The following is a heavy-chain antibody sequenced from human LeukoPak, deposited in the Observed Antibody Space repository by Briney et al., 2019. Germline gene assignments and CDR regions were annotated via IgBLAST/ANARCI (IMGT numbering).Heavy chain of an antibody. CDR2: INHSGST. V-gene: IGHV4-34*01. CDR1: GGSFSGYY. J-gene: IGHJ4*02. D-gene: IGHD3-22*01. Sequence: SETLSLTCAVYGGSFSGYYWSWIRQPPGKGLEWSGEINHSGSTNYNPSLKSRVTISVDTSKNQFSLKLSSVTAADTAVYYCARARKYYYDSSGLYYFDYWGQGTLVTVSS. CDR3: ARARKYYYDSSGLYYFDY.